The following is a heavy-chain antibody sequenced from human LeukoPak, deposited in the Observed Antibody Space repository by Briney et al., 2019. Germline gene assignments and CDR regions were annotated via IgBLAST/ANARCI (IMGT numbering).Heavy chain of an antibody. Sequence: GGSLRLSCAASGFILSSYPMHWVRQAPGKGLEYISAISRNGDTTYYANSVKGRFTISRDNSKNTLYLQMNSLRAEDTAVYYCAKDFRGTTIFGVVIMEGTPDYWGQGTLVTVSS. D-gene: IGHD3-3*01. V-gene: IGHV3-64*01. CDR1: GFILSSYP. CDR3: AKDFRGTTIFGVVIMEGTPDY. CDR2: ISRNGDTT. J-gene: IGHJ4*02.